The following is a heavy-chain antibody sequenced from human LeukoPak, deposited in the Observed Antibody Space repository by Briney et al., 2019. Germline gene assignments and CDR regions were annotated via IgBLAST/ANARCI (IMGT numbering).Heavy chain of an antibody. CDR2: ISGSGGST. CDR3: AKDSKLLDDY. CDR1: GFTFSSYA. J-gene: IGHJ4*02. Sequence: PGGSLRLSCTASGFTFSSYAMSWVRRAPGKGLEWVSAISGSGGSTYYADSVKGRFTISRDNSKNTLYLQMNSLRAEDTAVYYCAKDSKLLDDYWGQGTLVTVSS. V-gene: IGHV3-23*01.